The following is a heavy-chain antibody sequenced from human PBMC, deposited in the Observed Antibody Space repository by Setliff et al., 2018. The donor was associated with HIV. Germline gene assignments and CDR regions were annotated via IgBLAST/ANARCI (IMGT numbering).Heavy chain of an antibody. D-gene: IGHD1-26*01. CDR3: VRDRGGKDNVH. Sequence: VASVKVSCKASGYTFSDYYVHWMRQAPGEGLEWMGWINPNSGATNYAQKFQGRVTMTRDTSISTAYMDLNSLRSDDTALYYCVRDRGGKDNVHWGQGTLVTVSS. J-gene: IGHJ4*02. CDR1: GYTFSDYY. V-gene: IGHV1-2*02. CDR2: INPNSGAT.